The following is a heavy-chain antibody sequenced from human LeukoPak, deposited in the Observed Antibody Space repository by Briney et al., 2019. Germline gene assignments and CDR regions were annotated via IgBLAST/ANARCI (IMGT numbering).Heavy chain of an antibody. Sequence: PGGSLRLSCAASGFTFSDYYMSWIRQAPGKGLEWVSYISTSGSTIYYADSVKGRFTISRDNAKNSLYLQMDSLRAEDTAVYYCARRALHYDFWSAPYYFDYWGQGTLVTVSS. D-gene: IGHD3-3*01. V-gene: IGHV3-11*04. CDR1: GFTFSDYY. CDR2: ISTSGSTI. J-gene: IGHJ4*02. CDR3: ARRALHYDFWSAPYYFDY.